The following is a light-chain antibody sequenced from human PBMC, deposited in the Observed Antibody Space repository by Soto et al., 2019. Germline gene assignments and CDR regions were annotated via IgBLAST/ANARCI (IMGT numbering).Light chain of an antibody. Sequence: QSVLTQPPSVSGAPGQSVTISCTGSNXNIGAGYDVHWYQQLPGTAPKLLIYGNSNRPSGVPDRFSGSKSGTSASLAITGLQAEDEADYYCQSYESSLSEYVFGTGTKVTVL. CDR1: NXNIGAGYD. CDR2: GNS. J-gene: IGLJ1*01. CDR3: QSYESSLSEYV. V-gene: IGLV1-40*01.